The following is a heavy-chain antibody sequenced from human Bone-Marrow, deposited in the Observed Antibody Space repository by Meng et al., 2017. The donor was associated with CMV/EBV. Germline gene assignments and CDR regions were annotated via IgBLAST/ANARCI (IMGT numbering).Heavy chain of an antibody. CDR3: AREWYDILTGYPLGAFDI. V-gene: IGHV4-34*01. Sequence: SETLSLTCAVYGGSFSGYYWSWIRQPPGKGLEWIGEINHSGSTNYNPSLKSRVTISVETYKNQFPLKLISVTAADTAVYYWAREWYDILTGYPLGAFDIWGQGTMVTVSS. D-gene: IGHD3-9*01. CDR1: GGSFSGYY. CDR2: INHSGST. J-gene: IGHJ3*02.